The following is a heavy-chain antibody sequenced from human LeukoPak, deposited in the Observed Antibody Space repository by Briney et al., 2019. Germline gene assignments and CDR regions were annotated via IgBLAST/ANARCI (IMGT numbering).Heavy chain of an antibody. J-gene: IGHJ4*02. CDR1: GGTVSSYA. D-gene: IGHD3-10*01. V-gene: IGHV1-18*01. Sequence: ASVKVSCKASGGTVSSYAISWVRHAPGQGLEWRGWISAYNGNTNYAQKHQGRVTMTTDTSTSTTYMELRSLRSDDTAVYYCARDLSPGITMVRGADYWGQGTLVTVSS. CDR3: ARDLSPGITMVRGADY. CDR2: ISAYNGNT.